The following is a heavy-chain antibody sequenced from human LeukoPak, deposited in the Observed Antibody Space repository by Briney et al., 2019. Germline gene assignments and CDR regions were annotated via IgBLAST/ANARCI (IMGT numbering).Heavy chain of an antibody. CDR3: ARGKYYYGSGRYYPCDY. V-gene: IGHV4-59*02. J-gene: IGHJ4*02. CDR2: ISHSGST. D-gene: IGHD3-10*01. Sequence: SESLSLTCTVSGGSVSSYYWSWVRQPPGEGLEWVGYISHSGSTNYNPSLKSRVTISVETSKNQFSLKLSSVTAADTAVYYCARGKYYYGSGRYYPCDYGGQGTLVTVSS. CDR1: GGSVSSYY.